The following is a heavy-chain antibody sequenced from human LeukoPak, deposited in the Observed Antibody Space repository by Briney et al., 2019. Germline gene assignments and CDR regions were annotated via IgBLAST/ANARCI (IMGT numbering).Heavy chain of an antibody. Sequence: GRSLRLSCVASGFTFSTYGMHWVRQAPGKGLEWVAVMSHDESIEKYAGSVKGRFTISRDNSKKTLFLQMYSLRSDYAAVYYCERAKIIQSITHMDVWGQGTTVTVSS. CDR2: MSHDESIE. CDR3: ERAKIIQSITHMDV. D-gene: IGHD3-10*01. V-gene: IGHV3-30*03. CDR1: GFTFSTYG. J-gene: IGHJ6*02.